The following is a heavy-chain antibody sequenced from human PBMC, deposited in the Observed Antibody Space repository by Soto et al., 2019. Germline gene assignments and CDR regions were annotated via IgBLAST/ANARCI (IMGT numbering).Heavy chain of an antibody. D-gene: IGHD3-22*01. CDR2: IYWDEDK. CDR3: AHSSAFYFDSTTSYHDY. Sequence: QITLKESGPTLVKPTQTLTLTCTLSGISLSTSGVGVGWIRQPPGKALEWLAVIYWDEDKRYSPSLKSRLTITKDTSKNQAVLTMTDMDPVDTARYYCAHSSAFYFDSTTSYHDYWGQGTLVTVSS. V-gene: IGHV2-5*02. J-gene: IGHJ4*02. CDR1: GISLSTSGVG.